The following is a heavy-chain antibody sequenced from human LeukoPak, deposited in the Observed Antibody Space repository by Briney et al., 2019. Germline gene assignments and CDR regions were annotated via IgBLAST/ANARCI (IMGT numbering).Heavy chain of an antibody. D-gene: IGHD2-15*01. V-gene: IGHV1-2*02. J-gene: IGHJ4*02. Sequence: ASVKVSCKASGYTFTGYYMHWVRQAPGQGLEWMGWINPHTGGTNYAQKFQGRVTMTRDASISTAYMELSRLRSDDTAVFYCARPYCGGGSCHDYFDYWGQGTLVTVSS. CDR3: ARPYCGGGSCHDYFDY. CDR2: INPHTGGT. CDR1: GYTFTGYY.